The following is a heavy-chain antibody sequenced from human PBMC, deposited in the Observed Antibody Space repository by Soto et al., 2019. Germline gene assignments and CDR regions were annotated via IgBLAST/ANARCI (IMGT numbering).Heavy chain of an antibody. CDR2: IYYSLST. Sequence: SVTRSRTCILSAGSLTSGAYCWNWIRHPPGKGPQWNRYIYYSLSTYYNPSLKSLVTIPVNTSKNQYFWKLSSVTAAGTAVYYCARDPMTTCTTGGVGGFDYWGPGTLVTVSS. J-gene: IGHJ4*02. V-gene: IGHV4-30-4*08. CDR1: AGSLTSGAYC. D-gene: IGHD3-16*01. CDR3: ARDPMTTCTTGGVGGFDY.